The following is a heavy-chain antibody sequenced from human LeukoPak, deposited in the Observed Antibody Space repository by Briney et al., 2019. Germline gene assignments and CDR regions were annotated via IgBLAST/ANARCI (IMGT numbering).Heavy chain of an antibody. D-gene: IGHD1-1*01. CDR2: ISGGGEDT. Sequence: PGGSLRLSCAASGFTFSSYAMSWIRQAPGKGLDWVSAISGGGEDTYYPDSVKGRFTISRDNSKNTLCLQMSSLRAEDTAIYYCAKPRAMTTGVGRYFDLWGRGTLVTVSS. J-gene: IGHJ2*01. CDR1: GFTFSSYA. CDR3: AKPRAMTTGVGRYFDL. V-gene: IGHV3-23*01.